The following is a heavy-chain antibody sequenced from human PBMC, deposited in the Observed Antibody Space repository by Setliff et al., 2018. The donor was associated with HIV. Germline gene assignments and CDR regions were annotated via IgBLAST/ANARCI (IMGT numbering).Heavy chain of an antibody. D-gene: IGHD1-26*01. CDR2: ISGSGGST. CDR3: AKDPSRLVGATGYY. CDR1: GFTFSSYA. J-gene: IGHJ4*02. Sequence: PGGSLRLSCAASGFTFSSYAMSWVRQAPGKGLEWVSAISGSGGSTYYADSVKGRFTISRDNSKNTLYLQMNSLRAEDTAVYYCAKDPSRLVGATGYYWGQGTLVTVSS. V-gene: IGHV3-23*01.